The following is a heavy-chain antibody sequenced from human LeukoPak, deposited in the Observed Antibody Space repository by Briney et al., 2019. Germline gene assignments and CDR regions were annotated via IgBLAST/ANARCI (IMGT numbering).Heavy chain of an antibody. J-gene: IGHJ4*02. CDR2: IYHSGNT. Sequence: PSETLSLICAVSGYSLSIDNYWVWIRQPPGQGLEWTGGIYHSGNTYYNPSLKSRVTMSVDTSKNQFSLKLSSVTAADTAVYYCARAPRDSSSSNYMRRFDYWGQGTLVTVSS. CDR1: GYSLSIDNY. CDR3: ARAPRDSSSSNYMRRFDY. V-gene: IGHV4-38-2*01. D-gene: IGHD3-22*01.